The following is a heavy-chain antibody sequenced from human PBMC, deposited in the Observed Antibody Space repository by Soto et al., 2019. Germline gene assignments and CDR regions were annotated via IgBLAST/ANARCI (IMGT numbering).Heavy chain of an antibody. CDR1: GGSVSSGRYY. Sequence: QVQLQESGPGLVKPSETLSLTCTVSGGSVSSGRYYWSWIRQPPGKGLEWIGYIYYSGSTNYNPSLKSRVTISVDTSKNQFSLKLSSVTAADPAVYFCARYTPPAGYDLWGRGTLVTVSS. V-gene: IGHV4-61*01. J-gene: IGHJ2*01. CDR3: ARYTPPAGYDL. D-gene: IGHD2-2*02. CDR2: IYYSGST.